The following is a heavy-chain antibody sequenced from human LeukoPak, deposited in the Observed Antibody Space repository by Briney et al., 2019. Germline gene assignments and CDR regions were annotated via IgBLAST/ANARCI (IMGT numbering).Heavy chain of an antibody. CDR1: GFTFSGFA. Sequence: GGSLSLSCAASGFTFSGFAMSWVRQAPGEGLEWVSLISYSGANSYYTDSVRGRFTISRDNSKDTLFLQMNSLRAEDTAIYYCAGDMQLSTWGLGTMVTVSS. CDR2: ISYSGANS. CDR3: AGDMQLST. J-gene: IGHJ3*01. V-gene: IGHV3-23*01. D-gene: IGHD3-16*02.